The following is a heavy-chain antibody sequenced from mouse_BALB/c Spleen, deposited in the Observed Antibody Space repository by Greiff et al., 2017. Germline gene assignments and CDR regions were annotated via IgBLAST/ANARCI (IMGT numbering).Heavy chain of an antibody. CDR1: GYSFTSYW. V-gene: IGHV1S127*01. Sequence: QVQLQQSGPQLVRPGASVKISCKASGYSFTSYWMHWVKQRPGQGLEWIGMIDPSDSETRLNQKFKDKATLTVDKSSSTAYMQLSSPTSEDSAVYYCARSPYYYGSSYVYYFDYWGQGTTLTVSS. CDR2: IDPSDSET. J-gene: IGHJ2*01. D-gene: IGHD1-1*01. CDR3: ARSPYYYGSSYVYYFDY.